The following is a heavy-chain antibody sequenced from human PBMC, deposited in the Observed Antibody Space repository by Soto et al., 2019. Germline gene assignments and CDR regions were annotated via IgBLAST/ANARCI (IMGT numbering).Heavy chain of an antibody. D-gene: IGHD6-13*01. V-gene: IGHV1-18*01. CDR1: GYTFTSYG. J-gene: IGHJ4*02. CDR3: ARGKGSSSFLPGQCFDY. CDR2: ISAYNGNT. Sequence: GASVKVSCKASGYTFTSYGISWVRQAPGQGLEWMGWISAYNGNTNYAQKLQGRVTMTTDTSTSTAYMELRSLRSDDPAVYYCARGKGSSSFLPGQCFDYWGQGTLVTVSS.